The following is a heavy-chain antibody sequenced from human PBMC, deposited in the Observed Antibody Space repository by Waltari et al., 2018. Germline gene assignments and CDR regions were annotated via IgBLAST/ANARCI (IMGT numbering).Heavy chain of an antibody. J-gene: IGHJ3*02. Sequence: EVQLVESGGDLVQPGGSLTLSCAASGFTVSSNYMSWVRQPPGKGLEGDSIINSSGYTYYADSVKGRFTISRDTSKNTLDLQMDSLSAEDTAVYYCARDYYGYVSALDIWGQGTMVTVSS. CDR1: GFTVSSNY. V-gene: IGHV3-66*01. D-gene: IGHD3-22*01. CDR3: ARDYYGYVSALDI. CDR2: INSSGYT.